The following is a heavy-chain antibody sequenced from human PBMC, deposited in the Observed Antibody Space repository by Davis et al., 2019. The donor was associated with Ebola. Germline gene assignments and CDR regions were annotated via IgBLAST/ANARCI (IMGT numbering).Heavy chain of an antibody. CDR1: GFTFSTYD. CDR3: AKEEGAGELRFGVDY. D-gene: IGHD1-7*01. J-gene: IGHJ4*02. V-gene: IGHV3-30*02. Sequence: GESLKISCAASGFTFSTYDIHWVRQAPGKGLEWVALIRHDGTKKYSGDSVKGRFSISTDRSKSTVYLQLNSLRTEDTAVYYCAKEEGAGELRFGVDYWGQGTLVTVSS. CDR2: IRHDGTKK.